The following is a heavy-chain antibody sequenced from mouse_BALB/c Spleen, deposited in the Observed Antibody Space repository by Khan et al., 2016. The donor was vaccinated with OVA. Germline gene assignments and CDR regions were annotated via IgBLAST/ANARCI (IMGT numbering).Heavy chain of an antibody. CDR1: GYSFTGYT. CDR3: VRSGYGGFSY. CDR2: IHPNNGDT. V-gene: IGHV1-18*01. Sequence: VQLKQPGSELVKPGASMKISCKASGYSFTGYTMNWVKQSHGKNLEWIGLIHPNNGDTSYNQKLRGKATLTVDKSSSPAYMELLSLTPEDSAINYCVRSGYGGFSYGGQGTLVTVSA. J-gene: IGHJ3*01. D-gene: IGHD1-1*02.